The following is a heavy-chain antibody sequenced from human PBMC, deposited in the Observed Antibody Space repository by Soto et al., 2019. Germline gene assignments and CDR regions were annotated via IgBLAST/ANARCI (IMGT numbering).Heavy chain of an antibody. D-gene: IGHD5-18*01. CDR2: IIPIFGTA. J-gene: IGHJ4*02. Sequence: QVQLVQSGAEVKKPGSSVKVSCKASGGTFSSYAISWVRQAPGQGLEWMGGIIPIFGTANYAQKFQGRVTITADEATSTAYVELSSLRSEDTAVYYCARDRKGAMDFDYWGRGTLGIVSS. CDR3: ARDRKGAMDFDY. V-gene: IGHV1-69*01. CDR1: GGTFSSYA.